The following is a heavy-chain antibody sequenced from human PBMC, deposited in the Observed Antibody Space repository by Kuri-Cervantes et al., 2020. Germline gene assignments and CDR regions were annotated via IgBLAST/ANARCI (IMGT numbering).Heavy chain of an antibody. CDR2: MSGNGGST. V-gene: IGHV3-23*01. D-gene: IGHD2-8*01. Sequence: GESLKISCTGSGFTFSSFATSWVRQAPGKGLEWVSAMSGNGGSTYYADSVKGRFTISRDNSKNKNTLYLQMDNLRAEDSAIYYCAKSVFAIPLFDYWGLGTLVTVSS. CDR3: AKSVFAIPLFDY. J-gene: IGHJ4*02. CDR1: GFTFSSFA.